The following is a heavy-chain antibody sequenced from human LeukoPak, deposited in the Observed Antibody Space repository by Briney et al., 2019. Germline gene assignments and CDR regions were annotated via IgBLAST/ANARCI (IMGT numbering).Heavy chain of an antibody. D-gene: IGHD4-17*01. CDR3: ARDDHGDYYFDY. J-gene: IGHJ4*02. Sequence: SQTLSLTCTVSGGSISSGSYYWSWIRQPAGKGLEWIGRIYTSGSTNYNPSLKSRVTISVDTSKNQFSLKLSSVTAADTAVYYCARDDHGDYYFDYWGQGTLVTVSS. V-gene: IGHV4-61*02. CDR1: GGSISSGSYY. CDR2: IYTSGST.